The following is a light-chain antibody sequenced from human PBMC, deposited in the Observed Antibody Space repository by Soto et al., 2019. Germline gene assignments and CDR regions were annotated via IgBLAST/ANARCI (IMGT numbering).Light chain of an antibody. CDR3: QQANTFPLT. CDR2: ASS. CDR1: QTVNNW. V-gene: IGKV1-12*01. Sequence: DIQMTQSPSSVSASVGDRVTITCRASQTVNNWLAWCQQRPGNAPKLLLYASSTLQGGVPSRFSGSGSGTDFTLTISSLQPEDFATYYCQQANTFPLTFGGGTKVDIK. J-gene: IGKJ4*01.